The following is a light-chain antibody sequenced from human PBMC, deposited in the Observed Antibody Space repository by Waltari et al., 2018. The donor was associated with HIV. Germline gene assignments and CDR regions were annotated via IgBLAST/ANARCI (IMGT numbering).Light chain of an antibody. V-gene: IGLV3-21*02. Sequence: SFVLTQPPSVSVAPGQTARITCGGSNIGSKNVHWYQQKPGQAPVVVVHDYTDRPSGIPERFSGSNSGNTATLTISRVEAGDEADYHCQVWDTSSDHVIFGGGTKLTVL. CDR3: QVWDTSSDHVI. CDR1: NIGSKN. CDR2: DYT. J-gene: IGLJ2*01.